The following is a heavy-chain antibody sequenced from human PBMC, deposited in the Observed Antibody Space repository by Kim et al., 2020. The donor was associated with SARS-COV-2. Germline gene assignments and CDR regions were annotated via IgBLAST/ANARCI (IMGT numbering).Heavy chain of an antibody. CDR3: ARDRRVVVPAQGYYYYYGMDV. J-gene: IGHJ6*02. V-gene: IGHV1-2*04. CDR2: INPNSGGT. CDR1: GYTFTGYY. D-gene: IGHD2-2*01. Sequence: ASVKVSCKASGYTFTGYYMHWVRQAPGQGLEWMGWINPNSGGTNYAQKFQGWVTMTRDTSISTAYMELSRLRSDDTAVYYCARDRRVVVPAQGYYYYYGMDVWGQGTTVTVSS.